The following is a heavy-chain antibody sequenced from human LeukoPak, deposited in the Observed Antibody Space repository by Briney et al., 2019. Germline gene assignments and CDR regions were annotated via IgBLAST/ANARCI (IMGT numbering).Heavy chain of an antibody. D-gene: IGHD2/OR15-2a*01. CDR3: ARQHALGPNIGDYVDY. CDR1: GYSFTSYW. J-gene: IGHJ4*02. V-gene: IGHV5-51*01. Sequence: GESLKISCKGSGYSFTSYWIRWVRQMPGKGLEWMGIIYPGGSDTRYSPSFQGQVTISADKSISTAYPQWSSLKASDTAMYYCARQHALGPNIGDYVDYWGQGTLVTVSS. CDR2: IYPGGSDT.